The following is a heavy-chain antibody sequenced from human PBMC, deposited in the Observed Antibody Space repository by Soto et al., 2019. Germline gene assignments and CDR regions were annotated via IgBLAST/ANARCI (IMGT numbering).Heavy chain of an antibody. D-gene: IGHD6-13*01. CDR1: GGTFSSYA. Sequence: GASVKVSCKASGGTFSSYAISWVRQAPGQGLEWMGGIIPIFGTANYAQKFQGRVTITADKSTSTVYMELSSLRSEDTAVYYCARGLKQLVPSIGYYGMDVWGQGTTVTVSS. CDR2: IIPIFGTA. CDR3: ARGLKQLVPSIGYYGMDV. V-gene: IGHV1-69*06. J-gene: IGHJ6*02.